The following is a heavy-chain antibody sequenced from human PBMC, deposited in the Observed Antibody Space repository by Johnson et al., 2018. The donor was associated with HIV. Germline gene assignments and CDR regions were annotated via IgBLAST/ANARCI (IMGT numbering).Heavy chain of an antibody. CDR3: ARQFRSVGAPDAFDI. V-gene: IGHV3-30*02. CDR1: GFTFSSYG. Sequence: QVQLVESGGGVVQPGGSLRLSCAASGFTFSSYGMHWVRQAPGKGLAWVAFIRYDGSNKYYVDSVKGRFTIARDNAKNSLYLQMNSLRAEDTAVYYCARQFRSVGAPDAFDIWGQGTMVTVSS. CDR2: IRYDGSNK. J-gene: IGHJ3*02. D-gene: IGHD1-26*01.